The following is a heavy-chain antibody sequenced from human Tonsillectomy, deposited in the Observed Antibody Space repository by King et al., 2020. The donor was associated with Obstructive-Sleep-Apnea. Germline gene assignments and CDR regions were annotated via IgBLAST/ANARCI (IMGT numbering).Heavy chain of an antibody. J-gene: IGHJ4*02. CDR1: GFAFTSYG. D-gene: IGHD3-10*01. Sequence: VQLVESGGGVVQPGRSLRLSCAASGFAFTSYGMHWVRPAPGKGLVWGAGISYDGSNKYYADSVKGRFTISRDNSKNTLSLHMNSLRLEDTAVYYCAKDRGFGEKPTLFDYWGQGTLVTVSS. CDR3: AKDRGFGEKPTLFDY. V-gene: IGHV3-30*18. CDR2: ISYDGSNK.